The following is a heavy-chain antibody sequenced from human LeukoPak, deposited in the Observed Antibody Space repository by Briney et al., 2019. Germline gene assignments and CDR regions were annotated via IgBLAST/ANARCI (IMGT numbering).Heavy chain of an antibody. D-gene: IGHD3/OR15-3a*01. CDR2: INGDGSST. CDR3: ATGLNAFDY. J-gene: IGHJ4*02. CDR1: FTFTSYW. Sequence: GGSLRLSCKFTFTSYWLHWIRQAPGKALVWVSRINGDGSSTAYADSVRGRFTISRDNAKNTLYLQMSSLRADDTAVYYCATGLNAFDYWGQGTLVTVSS. V-gene: IGHV3-74*01.